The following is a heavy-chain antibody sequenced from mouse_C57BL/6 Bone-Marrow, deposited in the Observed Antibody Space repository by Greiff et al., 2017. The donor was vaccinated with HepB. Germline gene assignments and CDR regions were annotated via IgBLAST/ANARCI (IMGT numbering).Heavy chain of an antibody. J-gene: IGHJ4*01. CDR1: GYTFTSYG. CDR3: ARALDYYAMDY. Sequence: VQLQQSGAELARPGASVKLSCKASGYTFTSYGISWVKQRTGQGLEWIGEIYPRSGNTYYNEKFKGKATLTADNSYSTAYMELRSLTSEDSAVYFCARALDYYAMDYWGQGTSVTVSS. V-gene: IGHV1-81*01. CDR2: IYPRSGNT.